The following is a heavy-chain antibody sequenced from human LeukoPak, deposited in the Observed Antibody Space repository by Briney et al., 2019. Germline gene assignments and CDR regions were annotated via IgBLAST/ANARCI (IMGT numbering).Heavy chain of an antibody. D-gene: IGHD3-22*01. V-gene: IGHV3-21*01. CDR1: GFTFSSYS. CDR3: ARVYYDSSALGYFDY. J-gene: IGHJ4*02. Sequence: GGSLRLSCAASGFTFSSYSMNWVRQAPGKGLEWVSSISSSSSYIYYADSVKGRFTISRDNAKNSLYPQMNSLRAEDTAVYYCARVYYDSSALGYFDYWGQGTLVTVSS. CDR2: ISSSSSYI.